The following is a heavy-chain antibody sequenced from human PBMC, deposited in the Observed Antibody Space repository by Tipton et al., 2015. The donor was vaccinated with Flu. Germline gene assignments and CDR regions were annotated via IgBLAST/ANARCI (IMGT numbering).Heavy chain of an antibody. CDR3: ARAWAAAGSA. J-gene: IGHJ5*02. D-gene: IGHD6-13*01. Sequence: GSLRLSCIASGFTFSSYWMTWVRQAPGKGLEWVANIKQDGSEKYYVDSVKGRFIISRDNAKNSLYLQMNSLRSEDTAVYYCARAWAAAGSAWGQGTLVTVSS. CDR2: IKQDGSEK. CDR1: GFTFSSYW. V-gene: IGHV3-7*01.